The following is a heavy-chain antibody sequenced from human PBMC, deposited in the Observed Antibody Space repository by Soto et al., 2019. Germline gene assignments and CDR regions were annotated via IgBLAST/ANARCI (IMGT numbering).Heavy chain of an antibody. V-gene: IGHV4-59*01. Sequence: QVQLQESGPGLVKPSETLSLTCTVSGGSISSYYWSWIRQPPGKGREWIGYIYYSGSTNYNPSLKSRVTISVDTSKNQFSLKLSSVTAADTAVYYCARGERYFDWLLFGAFDIWGQGTMVTVSS. CDR1: GGSISSYY. CDR3: ARGERYFDWLLFGAFDI. D-gene: IGHD3-9*01. J-gene: IGHJ3*02. CDR2: IYYSGST.